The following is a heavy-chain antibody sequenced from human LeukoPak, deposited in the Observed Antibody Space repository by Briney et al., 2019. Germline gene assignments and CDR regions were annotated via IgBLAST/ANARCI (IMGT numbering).Heavy chain of an antibody. D-gene: IGHD3-10*01. J-gene: IGHJ4*02. V-gene: IGHV4-31*03. CDR3: ARLMRWFGELLFDY. Sequence: SQTLSLTCTVSGGSISSGGYYWSWIRQHPGKGLEWIGYIYYSGSTYYNPSLKSRVTISVDTSKNQFSLKLSSVTAADTAVYYCARLMRWFGELLFDYWGQGTLVTVSS. CDR2: IYYSGST. CDR1: GGSISSGGYY.